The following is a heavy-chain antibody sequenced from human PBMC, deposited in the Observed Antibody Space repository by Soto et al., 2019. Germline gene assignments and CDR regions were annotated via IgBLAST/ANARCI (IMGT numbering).Heavy chain of an antibody. Sequence: SETLSLTCTGSGGSISSFSWSWIRQPAGKGLEWIGRIYTSGSTNYNPSLKRRVTMSVDTSKNKFSLKLSSVTAADTAEYYCARESPMWTIFGVVINRGGIFRPTKYYYGMDVWGQGTTVTVSS. CDR1: GGSISSFS. J-gene: IGHJ6*02. V-gene: IGHV4-4*07. D-gene: IGHD3-3*01. CDR3: ARESPMWTIFGVVINRGGIFRPTKYYYGMDV. CDR2: IYTSGST.